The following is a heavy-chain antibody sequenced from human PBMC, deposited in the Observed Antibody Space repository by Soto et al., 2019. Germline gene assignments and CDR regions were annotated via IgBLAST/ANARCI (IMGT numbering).Heavy chain of an antibody. CDR1: GGSITRVGNY. CDR2: ISYSGST. CDR3: ARLLGSGNYLGIFDAFDI. V-gene: IGHV4-31*03. J-gene: IGHJ3*02. Sequence: QVQLQESGPGLVQPSQTLSLACTVSGGSITRVGNYWSWIRQFPGKGLEWIGHISYSGSTNSNPSLRSRLSMSVDTSKNQFSLELSSVTAADTAVYYCARLLGSGNYLGIFDAFDIWGQGTVVTVSS. D-gene: IGHD1-26*01.